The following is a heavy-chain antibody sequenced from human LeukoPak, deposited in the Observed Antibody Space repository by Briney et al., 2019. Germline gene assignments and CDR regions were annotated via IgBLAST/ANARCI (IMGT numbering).Heavy chain of an antibody. CDR3: ARGGYSSGWYSRYYYYYYMDV. CDR2: IIPIFGTA. J-gene: IGHJ6*03. V-gene: IGHV1-69*05. D-gene: IGHD6-19*01. Sequence: GASVKVSCKASGGTFSSYAISWVRQAPGQGLEWMGGIIPIFGTANYAQKFQGRVTITTDESTSTAYMELSSLRSEDTAVYYCARGGYSSGWYSRYYYYYYMDVWGKGTMVTVSS. CDR1: GGTFSSYA.